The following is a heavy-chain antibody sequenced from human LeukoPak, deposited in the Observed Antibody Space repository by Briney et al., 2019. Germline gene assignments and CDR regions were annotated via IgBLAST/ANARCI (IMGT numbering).Heavy chain of an antibody. D-gene: IGHD3-10*01. Sequence: SQTLSLTCAISGDSVSSNIAAWAWIRESPSRGLEWLGRTYYSSKWYNDYAVAVKSRIIINADTSKNQFSLQPNSVTPEDTAVYYCARERGNYYNTWGQGTLVTVSS. V-gene: IGHV6-1*01. CDR1: GDSVSSNIAA. J-gene: IGHJ5*02. CDR3: ARERGNYYNT. CDR2: TYYSSKWYN.